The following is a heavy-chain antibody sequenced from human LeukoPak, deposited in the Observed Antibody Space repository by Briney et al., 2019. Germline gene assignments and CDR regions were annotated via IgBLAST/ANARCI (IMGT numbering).Heavy chain of an antibody. V-gene: IGHV3-23*01. Sequence: GGSLRLSCAASGFIFSSYAMSWVRQAPGKGLEWVSSISGSGGSTYYADSVKGRFTISRDNSKNTLYLQMNSLRAEDTAVYYCAKDRERYFDRFDGYFDYWGQGTLVTVSS. J-gene: IGHJ4*02. CDR2: ISGSGGST. CDR3: AKDRERYFDRFDGYFDY. D-gene: IGHD3-9*01. CDR1: GFIFSSYA.